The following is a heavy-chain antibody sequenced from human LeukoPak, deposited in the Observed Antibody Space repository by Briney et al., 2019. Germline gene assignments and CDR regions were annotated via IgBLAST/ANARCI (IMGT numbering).Heavy chain of an antibody. Sequence: SETLSLTCAVYGGSFSGYYWSWLRQPPGKGLEWIGEINHSGSTNYNPSLKSRVTISVDTSKNQFSLKLSSVTAADTAVYYCARGRGVRGAKGFDYWGQGTLVTVSS. V-gene: IGHV4-34*01. CDR3: ARGRGVRGAKGFDY. CDR1: GGSFSGYY. J-gene: IGHJ4*02. CDR2: INHSGST. D-gene: IGHD3-10*01.